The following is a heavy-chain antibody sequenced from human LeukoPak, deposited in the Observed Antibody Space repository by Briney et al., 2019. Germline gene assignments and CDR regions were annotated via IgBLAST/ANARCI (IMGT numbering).Heavy chain of an antibody. Sequence: GGSLRLSCAASGFTFSTYNMNWVRQAPGKGLEWVSFISGGSRIISYADSVKGRFTVSRDNAKNSLYLQMNSLRDEDTAVYYCARNPAGIGDYWGQGTLVTVSS. CDR3: ARNPAGIGDY. CDR2: ISGGSRII. V-gene: IGHV3-48*02. J-gene: IGHJ4*02. D-gene: IGHD1-26*01. CDR1: GFTFSTYN.